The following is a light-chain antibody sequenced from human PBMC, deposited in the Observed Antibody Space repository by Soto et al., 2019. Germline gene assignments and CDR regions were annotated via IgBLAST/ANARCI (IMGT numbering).Light chain of an antibody. CDR3: SSYTNINTRACV. J-gene: IGLJ1*01. CDR2: EVT. Sequence: QSALTQPASVSGSPGQSITISCTGTSSDLGTYNYVSWYQQYPDKAPKLIIYEVTDRPSGVSNRFSGSKSGNTASLTISGLQAEDEAEYYCSSYTNINTRACVFGTGTKLTVL. CDR1: SSDLGTYNY. V-gene: IGLV2-14*01.